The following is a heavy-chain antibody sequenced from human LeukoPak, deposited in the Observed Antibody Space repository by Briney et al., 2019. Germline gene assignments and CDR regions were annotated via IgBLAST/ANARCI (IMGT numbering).Heavy chain of an antibody. J-gene: IGHJ4*02. D-gene: IGHD4-11*01. CDR1: NGSFSGYY. CDR3: ARARLHRVYYFDY. V-gene: IGHV4-34*01. Sequence: SETLSLTCAVYNGSFSGYYWSWIRQPPGKGLEWIGKMNHSGRTNYNPSLKSRVTISVDTSKNQFSLKLSSVTAADTAVYYCARARLHRVYYFDYWGQGTLVIVSS. CDR2: MNHSGRT.